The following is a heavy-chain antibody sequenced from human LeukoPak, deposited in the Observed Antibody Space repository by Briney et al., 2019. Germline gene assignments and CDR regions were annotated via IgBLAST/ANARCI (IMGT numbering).Heavy chain of an antibody. D-gene: IGHD3-10*01. CDR3: ARGNYGRSGFDY. J-gene: IGHJ4*02. Sequence: PGGSLRLSCAASGFAFSNNYMNWVRQAPGKGLEWVSIIYPGDSTFYADSVKGRFSISRHNSKNTLYLQMSSLRTEDTAIYYCARGNYGRSGFDYWGQGTLVTVSS. V-gene: IGHV3-53*04. CDR2: IYPGDST. CDR1: GFAFSNNY.